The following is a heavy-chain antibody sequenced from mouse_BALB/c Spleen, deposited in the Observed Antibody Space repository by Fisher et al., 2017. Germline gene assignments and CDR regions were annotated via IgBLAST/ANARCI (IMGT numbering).Heavy chain of an antibody. J-gene: IGHJ1*01. D-gene: IGHD1-1*01. Sequence: KFKGKATLTVDKSSSTAYMELRSLTSEDSAVYYCTRSDYYGSSRYWYFDVWGAGTTVTVSS. V-gene: IGHV1-26*01. CDR3: TRSDYYGSSRYWYFDV.